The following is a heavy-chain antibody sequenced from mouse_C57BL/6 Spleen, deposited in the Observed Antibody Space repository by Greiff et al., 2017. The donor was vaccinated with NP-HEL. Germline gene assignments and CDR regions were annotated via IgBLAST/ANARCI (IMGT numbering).Heavy chain of an antibody. CDR2: IDPETGGT. CDR1: GYTFTDYE. CDR3: TRFGGWSPLPN. D-gene: IGHD2-3*01. Sequence: QVQLQQSGAELVRPGASVTLSCKASGYTFTDYEMHWVKQTPVHGLEWIGAIDPETGGTAYNQKFKGKAILTADKSSSTAYMELRSLTSEDSAVYYCTRFGGWSPLPNWGQGTLVTVSA. V-gene: IGHV1-15*01. J-gene: IGHJ3*01.